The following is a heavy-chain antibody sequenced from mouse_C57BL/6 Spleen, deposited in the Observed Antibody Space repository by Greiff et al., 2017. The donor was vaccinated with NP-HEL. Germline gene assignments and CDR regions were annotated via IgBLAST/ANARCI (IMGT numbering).Heavy chain of an antibody. CDR1: GYAFSSYW. CDR3: ARSEDYGSSYVGGIDY. Sequence: VQLQESGAELVKPGASVKISCKASGYAFSSYWMNWVKQRPGKGLEWIGQIYPGDGDTNYNGKFKGKATLTADKSSSTAYMQLSSLTSEDSAVYFGARSEDYGSSYVGGIDYWGQGTSVTVSS. V-gene: IGHV1-80*01. J-gene: IGHJ4*01. D-gene: IGHD1-1*01. CDR2: IYPGDGDT.